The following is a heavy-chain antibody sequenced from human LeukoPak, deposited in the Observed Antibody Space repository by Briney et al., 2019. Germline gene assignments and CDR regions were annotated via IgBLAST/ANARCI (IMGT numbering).Heavy chain of an antibody. Sequence: GGSLRLSCAASGFTFNIYAMNWVRQAPGEGLEWVSGISGSGGNEYYTDSVKGRFTISRDNSRNTLYLQMNSLRVEDSAVYYCAKALDSYGYYYYFNSWGQGTLVTVSS. CDR3: AKALDSYGYYYYFNS. CDR1: GFTFNIYA. V-gene: IGHV3-23*01. J-gene: IGHJ4*02. D-gene: IGHD3-22*01. CDR2: ISGSGGNE.